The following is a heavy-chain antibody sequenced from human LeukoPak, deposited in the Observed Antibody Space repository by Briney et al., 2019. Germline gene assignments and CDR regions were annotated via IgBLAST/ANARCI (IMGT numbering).Heavy chain of an antibody. CDR1: GFTFSSYG. V-gene: IGHV3-33*01. CDR2: IWYDGSNK. J-gene: IGHJ6*02. D-gene: IGHD3-3*01. CDR3: ARDLLLEWLLFDYYYYGMDV. Sequence: PGGSLRLSCAASGFTFSSYGMHWVRQAPGKGLEWVAVIWYDGSNKYYADSVKGRFTISRDNSKNTLYLQMNSLRAEDTAVYYCARDLLLEWLLFDYYYYGMDVWGQGTTVTVSS.